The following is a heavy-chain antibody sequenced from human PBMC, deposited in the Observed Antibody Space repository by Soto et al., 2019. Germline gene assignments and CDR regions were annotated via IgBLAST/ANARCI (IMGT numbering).Heavy chain of an antibody. CDR3: AGGSVVAATLFDY. CDR1: GGSISSGGYY. V-gene: IGHV4-31*03. CDR2: IYYSGST. Sequence: QVQLQESGPGLVKPSQTLSLTCTVSGGSISSGGYYWSWLRQHPGKGLEWIGYIYYSGSTYYNPSLKSRVTISVDTSKNQFSLKLSSVTAADTDVYYCAGGSVVAATLFDYWGQGTLVTVSS. J-gene: IGHJ4*02. D-gene: IGHD2-15*01.